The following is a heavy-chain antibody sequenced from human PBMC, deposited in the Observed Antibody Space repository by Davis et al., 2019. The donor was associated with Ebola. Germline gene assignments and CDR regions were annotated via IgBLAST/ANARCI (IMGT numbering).Heavy chain of an antibody. J-gene: IGHJ6*02. CDR3: ARDRRQSYGAGVIDEYYGMDV. CDR2: MFHTGAY. D-gene: IGHD3-10*01. Sequence: ESLKISCTVSGGSISSSTYHWVRVRQPTGKGLDWIGSMFHTGAYYYRSSLKRRVTMFVDTSKNQFPLTLSSVTAADTAVYYCARDRRQSYGAGVIDEYYGMDVWGQGTTVTVSS. V-gene: IGHV4-39*06. CDR1: GGSISSSTYH.